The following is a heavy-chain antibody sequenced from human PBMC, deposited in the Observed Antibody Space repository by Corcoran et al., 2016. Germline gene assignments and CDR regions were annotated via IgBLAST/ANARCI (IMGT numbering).Heavy chain of an antibody. CDR3: ARKRGSSWYPEAWFDP. Sequence: QLQLQESGPGLVKPSETLSLTCTVSGGSISSSSYYWGWIRQPPGKGLEWIGSIYYSGSTYYNPSLKSRVTISVDTSKNQFSLKLSSVTAADTAGYYCARKRGSSWYPEAWFDPWGQGTLVTVSS. CDR2: IYYSGST. CDR1: GGSISSSSYY. D-gene: IGHD6-13*01. V-gene: IGHV4-39*07. J-gene: IGHJ5*02.